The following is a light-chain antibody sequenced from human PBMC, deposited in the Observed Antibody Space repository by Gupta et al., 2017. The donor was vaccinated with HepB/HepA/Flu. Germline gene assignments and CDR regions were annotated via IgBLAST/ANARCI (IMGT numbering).Light chain of an antibody. J-gene: IGKJ2*01. V-gene: IGKV4-1*01. CDR3: QQYQSPPYT. CDR1: QSVLYSSNNKNY. CDR2: WAS. Sequence: DIVMTQSPDSLAVSLGERATINCKSSQSVLYSSNNKNYLAWYQQKPGQPPKLLIYWASTRESGVPDRFSGSGSGTDFTLTISSLQAEDVAVYYGQQYQSPPYTFGQGTKLEIK.